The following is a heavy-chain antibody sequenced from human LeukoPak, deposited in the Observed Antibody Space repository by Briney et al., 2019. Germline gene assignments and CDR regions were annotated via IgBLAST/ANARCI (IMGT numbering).Heavy chain of an antibody. D-gene: IGHD6-6*01. Sequence: SVKVSCKASGGTFSSYAISWVRQAPGQGLEWMGRIIPIFGTANYAQKFQGRVTITTDESTSTASMELSSLRSEDTAVCYCAGGRYSSSSGGVDYWGQGTLVTVSS. J-gene: IGHJ4*02. V-gene: IGHV1-69*05. CDR3: AGGRYSSSSGGVDY. CDR1: GGTFSSYA. CDR2: IIPIFGTA.